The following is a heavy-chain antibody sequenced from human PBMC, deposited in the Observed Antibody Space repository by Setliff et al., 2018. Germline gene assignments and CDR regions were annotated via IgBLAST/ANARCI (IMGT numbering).Heavy chain of an antibody. V-gene: IGHV1-69*06. CDR2: IIPIFATA. CDR3: ATSYSGSYYGY. D-gene: IGHD1-26*01. J-gene: IGHJ4*02. CDR1: GGTFSSYA. Sequence: SVKVSCKASGGTFSSYAISWVRQAPGQGLEWMGRIIPIFATANYAQKFQGRVTMTEDTSTDTAYMELSSLRSEDTAVYYCATSYSGSYYGYWGQGTLVTVSS.